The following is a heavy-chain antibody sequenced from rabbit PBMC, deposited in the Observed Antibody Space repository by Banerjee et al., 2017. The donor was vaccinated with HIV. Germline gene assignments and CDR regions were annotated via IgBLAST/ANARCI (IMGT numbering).Heavy chain of an antibody. CDR2: IYGGSSGSS. D-gene: IGHD4-1*01. J-gene: IGHJ4*01. CDR3: ARDLAGVIGWNFGL. CDR1: GFSFNNNYV. Sequence: QEQLEESGGDLVKPEGSLTLTCTASGFSFNNNYVMCWVRQAPGKGLEWIACIYGGSSGSSHYATWAKGRFTISKTSSTTVDLKMTSLTAADTATYFCARDLAGVIGWNFGLWGPGTLVTVS. V-gene: IGHV1S45*01.